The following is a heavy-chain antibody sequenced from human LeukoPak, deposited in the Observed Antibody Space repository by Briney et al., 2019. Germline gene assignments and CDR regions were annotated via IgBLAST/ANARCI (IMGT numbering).Heavy chain of an antibody. Sequence: PSETLSLTCTVSGGSISSGGYYWSWIRQHPGKGLEWIGYIYYSGSTYYNPSLKSRVTVSVDTSRNQVSLKLRSVTAADTAVYYCARDVGASNFDYWGQGILVTVSS. CDR1: GGSISSGGYY. CDR3: ARDVGASNFDY. D-gene: IGHD1-26*01. J-gene: IGHJ4*02. V-gene: IGHV4-31*03. CDR2: IYYSGST.